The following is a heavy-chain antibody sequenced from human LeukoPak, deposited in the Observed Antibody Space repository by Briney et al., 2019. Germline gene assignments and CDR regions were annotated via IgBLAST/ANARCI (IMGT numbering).Heavy chain of an antibody. J-gene: IGHJ4*02. CDR2: ITGSGGST. CDR1: GFTFSSYA. V-gene: IGHV3-23*01. CDR3: AKVVIAVAEPLAY. Sequence: GGSLRLSCAASGFTFSSYAMIWVRQAPGKGLEWVSAITGSGGSTYCADSVKGRFTISRDNSKNTLYLQMNSLRAEDTAIYYCAKVVIAVAEPLAYWGQGTLLTVSS. D-gene: IGHD6-13*01.